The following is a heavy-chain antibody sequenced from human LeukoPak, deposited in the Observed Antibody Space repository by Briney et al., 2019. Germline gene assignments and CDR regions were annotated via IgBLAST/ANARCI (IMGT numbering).Heavy chain of an antibody. CDR1: GGSISSGDYY. CDR2: IYYSGST. J-gene: IGHJ4*02. V-gene: IGHV4-30-4*01. CDR3: ARGLDLVSCYFDY. Sequence: SQTLSLTCTVSGGSISSGDYYWSWIRQPPGKGLEWIGYIYYSGSTYYNPSLKSRVTISVDTSKNQFSLKLSSVTAADTAVYYCARGLDLVSCYFDYWGQGTLVTVSS. D-gene: IGHD2-15*01.